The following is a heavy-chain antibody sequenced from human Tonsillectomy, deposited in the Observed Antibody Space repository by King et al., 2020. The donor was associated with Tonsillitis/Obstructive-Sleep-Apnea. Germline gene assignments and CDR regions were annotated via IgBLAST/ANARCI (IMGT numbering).Heavy chain of an antibody. J-gene: IGHJ4*02. CDR1: GFTFDDYG. Sequence: VQLVESGGGVVRPGGSLRLSCAASGFTFDDYGMSWVRQAPGKGLEWVSGINWNGGSTGYADSVKGRFTISRDNAKNSLYLQMTSLRAEDTALYYCARGRLGIWGSYRAGYFDYWGQGTLVTVSS. CDR3: ARGRLGIWGSYRAGYFDY. V-gene: IGHV3-20*04. CDR2: INWNGGST. D-gene: IGHD3-16*02.